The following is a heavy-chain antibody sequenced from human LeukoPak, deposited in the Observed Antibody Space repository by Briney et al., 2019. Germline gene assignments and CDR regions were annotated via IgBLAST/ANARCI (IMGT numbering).Heavy chain of an antibody. CDR2: IYPGDSDT. CDR3: AKTAGVYYYYMDV. D-gene: IGHD3-10*01. V-gene: IGHV5-51*03. J-gene: IGHJ6*03. CDR1: GYSFITYC. Sequence: GESLKISCKGSGYSFITYCIGCLRQMPGKGLEGLGIIYPGDSDTRYSPSFQGQVTISADKSISTAYLQWSSLKASDTAIYYCAKTAGVYYYYMDVWGKGTTVTVSS.